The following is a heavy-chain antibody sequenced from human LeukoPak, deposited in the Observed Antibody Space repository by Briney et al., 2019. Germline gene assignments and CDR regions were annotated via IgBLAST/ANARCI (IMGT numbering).Heavy chain of an antibody. CDR2: ISAYNGNT. CDR1: GYTFTSYG. CDR3: AREMERCSSTSRSMPPGGPPGYYYGMDV. D-gene: IGHD2-2*01. Sequence: ATLKLSCNASGYTFTSYGMSWVRQAPGQGLEWMGWISAYNGNTNYAQKLQGRVTMTTDTSPSPAYLELRRLRSDDTAVYYCAREMERCSSTSRSMPPGGPPGYYYGMDVWGKGTTLTVPS. J-gene: IGHJ6*04. V-gene: IGHV1-18*04.